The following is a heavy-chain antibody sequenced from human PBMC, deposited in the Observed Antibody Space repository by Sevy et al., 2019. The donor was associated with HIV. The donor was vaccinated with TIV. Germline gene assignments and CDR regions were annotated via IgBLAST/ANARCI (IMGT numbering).Heavy chain of an antibody. CDR1: GFTFSSYA. V-gene: IGHV3-23*01. J-gene: IGHJ4*02. CDR2: ISGSGVST. CDR3: AKDSYFDNTLFDY. Sequence: GGSLRLSCAASGFTFSSYAMHWVRQAPGKGLEWVSGISGSGVSTYYADSVKGRFTISRDNSKNTLYLQMNSLRAEDTAVYYCAKDSYFDNTLFDYWGQGTLVTVSS. D-gene: IGHD3-22*01.